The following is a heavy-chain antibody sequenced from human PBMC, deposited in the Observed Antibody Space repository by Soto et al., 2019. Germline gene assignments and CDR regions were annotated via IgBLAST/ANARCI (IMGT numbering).Heavy chain of an antibody. CDR1: GYTFSNYG. D-gene: IGHD6-6*01. V-gene: IGHV1-18*01. CDR3: AREGQLGY. J-gene: IGHJ4*02. Sequence: QVQLVQSGAEVKKPGASVKVSCQASGYTFSNYGFSWVRQAPGQGLEWMGWISGYNGNTNYAERLQGRVTMTTDTSTSTAYMELKSLRYDDTAVYFCAREGQLGYWGQGTPVTVSS. CDR2: ISGYNGNT.